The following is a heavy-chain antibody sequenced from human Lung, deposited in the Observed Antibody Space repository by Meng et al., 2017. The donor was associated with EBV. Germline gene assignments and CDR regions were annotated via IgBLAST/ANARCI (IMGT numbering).Heavy chain of an antibody. CDR1: GASITSRDFY. J-gene: IGHJ4*02. Sequence: QVPLQEPGPGLVKPSQTLSLRFVVSGASITSRDFYWSWIRQPPGEGLEFLGYISHTGSTYYNPSLRSRLAISRDPSKNQFSLELNSVTAADSAVYYCARDDYFVTSAFDSWGQGALVTVSS. CDR3: ARDDYFVTSAFDS. V-gene: IGHV4-30-4*01. CDR2: ISHTGST. D-gene: IGHD3-10*02.